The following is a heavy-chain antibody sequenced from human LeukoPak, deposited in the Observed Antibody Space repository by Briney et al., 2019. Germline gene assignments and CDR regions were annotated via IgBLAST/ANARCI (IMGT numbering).Heavy chain of an antibody. Sequence: PGGSLRLSCAASGFIFSNYWMSWVRQAPGKGLEWVANIKQDGSEKYYVDSVKGRFTISRDNAKNSLYLQMNSLRAEDTAVYYCVRGSLASGVVVYYYYYLDVWGKGTTVTVSS. J-gene: IGHJ6*03. V-gene: IGHV3-7*01. CDR1: GFIFSNYW. CDR2: IKQDGSEK. D-gene: IGHD3-3*01. CDR3: VRGSLASGVVVYYYYYLDV.